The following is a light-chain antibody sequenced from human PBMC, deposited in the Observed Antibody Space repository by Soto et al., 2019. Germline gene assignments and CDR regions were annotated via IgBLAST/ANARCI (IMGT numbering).Light chain of an antibody. CDR1: QSVSSSY. V-gene: IGKV3-20*01. CDR3: QQYGSSPWT. CDR2: GAS. Sequence: EIVLTQSPGTLSLSPGERATLSCRASQSVSSSYLAWYQQKPGQAPRLLIYGASSRPTAIPDRFSGSGSGTDFTLTISSLEPEDFAVSYCQQYGSSPWTFGQGTKVEIK. J-gene: IGKJ1*01.